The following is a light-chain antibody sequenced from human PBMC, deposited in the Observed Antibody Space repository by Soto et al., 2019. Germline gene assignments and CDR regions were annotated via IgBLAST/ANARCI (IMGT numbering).Light chain of an antibody. Sequence: DIQMTQSPSSVSASVGDRVTITCRASQGLGVWLGWYQQKPGKAPQLLIFGASGLQSGVPSRFSGSGSGTDFTLTISSLQPEDFATYYWLQHNSYPWTFGQGTKVEIK. J-gene: IGKJ1*01. V-gene: IGKV1-12*01. CDR3: LQHNSYPWT. CDR2: GAS. CDR1: QGLGVW.